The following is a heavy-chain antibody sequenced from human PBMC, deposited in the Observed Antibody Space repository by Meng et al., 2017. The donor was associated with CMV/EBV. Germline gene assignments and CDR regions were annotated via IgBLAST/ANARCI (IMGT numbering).Heavy chain of an antibody. CDR1: GFTVSSNY. J-gene: IGHJ4*02. CDR2: ISGSGGST. Sequence: GESLKISCAASGFTVSSNYMSWVRQAPGKGLEWVSAISGSGGSTYYADSVKGRFTISRDNSKNTLYLQMNSLRAEDTAVYYCAKLVLLWFGESLQRGADHDYWGQGTLVTVSS. V-gene: IGHV3-23*01. CDR3: AKLVLLWFGESLQRGADHDY. D-gene: IGHD3-10*01.